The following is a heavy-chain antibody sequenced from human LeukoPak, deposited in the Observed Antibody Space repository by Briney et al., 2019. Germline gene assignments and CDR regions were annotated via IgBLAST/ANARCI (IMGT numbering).Heavy chain of an antibody. V-gene: IGHV1-18*04. Sequence: ASVKVSCKTSGYSFTNYGVSWVRQAPGQGPEWMGWISGENGNTNYAQKFQARFTMTTDTSTGTAYMGLRSLRSDDTAVYYCARWGVHGTTTYCFDYWGQGSQVTVSS. J-gene: IGHJ4*02. CDR2: ISGENGNT. D-gene: IGHD2/OR15-2a*01. CDR3: ARWGVHGTTTYCFDY. CDR1: GYSFTNYG.